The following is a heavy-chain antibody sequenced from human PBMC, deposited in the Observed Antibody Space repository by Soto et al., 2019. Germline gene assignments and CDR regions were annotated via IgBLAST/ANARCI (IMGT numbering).Heavy chain of an antibody. CDR3: AKQTGVRFDY. CDR1: GFTFSSYA. CDR2: ISYDGSNK. D-gene: IGHD3-16*01. Sequence: QVQLVESGGGVVQPGRSLRLSCAASGFTFSSYAMHWVRQAPGKGLEWVAVISYDGSNKYYADSVKGRFTISRDNSKNTLYLHMNSLRDEDTAVYYSAKQTGVRFDYWGQGTLVTVSS. J-gene: IGHJ4*02. V-gene: IGHV3-30-3*02.